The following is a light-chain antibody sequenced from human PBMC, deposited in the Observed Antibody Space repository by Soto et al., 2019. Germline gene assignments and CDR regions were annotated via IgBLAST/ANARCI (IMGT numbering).Light chain of an antibody. Sequence: DIVMTQSPLSLPVTPGEPASISCSSSQSLLHGNGRTYLHRYLQKPGQSPQLLIHWSSYRASGVPDRFSGSGSGTDFTLEISRVEAEDVGVYYCMQALETPYTFGRGTKLEI. CDR3: MQALETPYT. V-gene: IGKV2-28*01. CDR2: WSS. J-gene: IGKJ2*01. CDR1: QSLLHGNGRTY.